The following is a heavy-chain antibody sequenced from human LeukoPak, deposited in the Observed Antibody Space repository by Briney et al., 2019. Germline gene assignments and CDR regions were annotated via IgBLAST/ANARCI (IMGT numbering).Heavy chain of an antibody. CDR1: GFTFSSYG. Sequence: GGSLRLSCAASGFTFSSYGMSWVRQAPGKGLWWVSFITTSGATTSYADSVKGRFTISRDNHRNTLYMQMNSLRDEDTALYYCAIMHGYYDGSGYWVQWGQGTLVTVSS. CDR2: ITTSGATT. V-gene: IGHV3-23*01. J-gene: IGHJ4*02. CDR3: AIMHGYYDGSGYWVQ. D-gene: IGHD3-22*01.